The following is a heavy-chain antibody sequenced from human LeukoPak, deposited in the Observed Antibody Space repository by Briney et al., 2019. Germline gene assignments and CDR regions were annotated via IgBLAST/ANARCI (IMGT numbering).Heavy chain of an antibody. D-gene: IGHD2-21*02. Sequence: PGGSLRLSCAASGFTSSSYGMSWVRQAPGKGLEWVSAISASGVSKYYADSVKGRFTISRDNSKNTLYLQMNSLRAEDTAVYYCAKEGPLVYCGGDCYLYYFDYWGQGTLVTVSS. J-gene: IGHJ4*02. CDR2: ISASGVSK. CDR3: AKEGPLVYCGGDCYLYYFDY. CDR1: GFTSSSYG. V-gene: IGHV3-23*01.